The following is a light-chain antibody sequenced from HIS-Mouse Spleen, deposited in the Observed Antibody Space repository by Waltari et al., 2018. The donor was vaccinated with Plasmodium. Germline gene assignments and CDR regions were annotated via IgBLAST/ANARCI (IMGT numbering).Light chain of an antibody. CDR3: QQSYSTWT. CDR1: QSIRNY. Sequence: DIQLTQSPSSLSASVGDRVTITCRASQSIRNYLNWYQQKPGKAPKFLIYAASTLQSGVPSRFRGSGSGTDFTLTISSLQPEDFATYYCQQSYSTWTFGQGTKVEIK. J-gene: IGKJ1*01. CDR2: AAS. V-gene: IGKV1-39*01.